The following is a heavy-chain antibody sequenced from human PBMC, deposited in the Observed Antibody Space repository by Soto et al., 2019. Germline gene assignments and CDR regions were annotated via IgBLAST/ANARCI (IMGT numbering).Heavy chain of an antibody. D-gene: IGHD3-16*02. J-gene: IGHJ3*02. V-gene: IGHV4-59*01. CDR3: ARRVTFGGVIVNRAFDI. CDR2: IYYSGST. Sequence: PETLSLTCTVSAGSISRYYWSWIRQPPGKELEWIGYIYYSGSTNYNPSLKSRVTISVDTSKNQFSLKLSSVTAADTAVYYCARRVTFGGVIVNRAFDIWGQGTMVTVSS. CDR1: AGSISRYY.